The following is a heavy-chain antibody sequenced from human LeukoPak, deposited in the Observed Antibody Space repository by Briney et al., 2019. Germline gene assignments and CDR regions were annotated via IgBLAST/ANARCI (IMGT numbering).Heavy chain of an antibody. J-gene: IGHJ5*02. Sequence: PSEPLSLTCTVSGGSISSGSYYWSWIPQPAGKGLEWIGRIYTSGSTNYNPSLKSRVTISVDTSKNQFSPKLSSVTAADTAVYYCARGGNCSGGSCYLYNWFDPWGQGTLVTVSS. CDR3: ARGGNCSGGSCYLYNWFDP. V-gene: IGHV4-61*02. CDR2: IYTSGST. CDR1: GGSISSGSYY. D-gene: IGHD2-15*01.